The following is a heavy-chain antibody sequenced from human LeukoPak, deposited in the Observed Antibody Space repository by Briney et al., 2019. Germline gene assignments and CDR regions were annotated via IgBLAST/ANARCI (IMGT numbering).Heavy chain of an antibody. Sequence: GESLKISCKGSGYRFTSYWIGWVRQMPGKGLEWMGIIYPGDSETTYSPSFQGQVTISADKSINTAYLQWSSLTASDTAMYYCARLSGTYRNWFDPWGQGTLVTVSS. CDR2: IYPGDSET. J-gene: IGHJ5*02. V-gene: IGHV5-51*01. CDR3: ARLSGTYRNWFDP. D-gene: IGHD1-26*01. CDR1: GYRFTSYW.